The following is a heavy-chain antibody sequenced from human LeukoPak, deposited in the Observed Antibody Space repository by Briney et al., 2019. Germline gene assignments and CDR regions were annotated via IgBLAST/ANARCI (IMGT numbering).Heavy chain of an antibody. CDR3: AKVRWGSDNALDS. CDR1: GFPFSGYG. CDR2: ISHDGNNK. J-gene: IGHJ4*02. V-gene: IGHV3-30*18. Sequence: GGSLRLSCAASGFPFSGYGMYWVRQAPGKGLEWLAVISHDGNNKYYAGSVKGRITISRDNSTNTLYLQMNSLRAEDTAVYYCAKVRWGSDNALDSWGQGTLVTGSS. D-gene: IGHD3-16*01.